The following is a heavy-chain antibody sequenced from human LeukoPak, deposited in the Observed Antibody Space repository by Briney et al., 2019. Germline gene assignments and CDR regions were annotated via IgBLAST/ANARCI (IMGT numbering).Heavy chain of an antibody. CDR2: IFYSGST. J-gene: IGHJ3*02. V-gene: IGHV4-39*07. Sequence: SETLSLTCTVSGGSIGTSNYYWGWIRQPPGKGLEWIGNIFYSGSTYYSPSLRSRVTISLDTSRNQFSLKLYSLTAADTAVYYCARFEGGYSYGDDAFGIWGQGTMVTVSS. D-gene: IGHD5-18*01. CDR3: ARFEGGYSYGDDAFGI. CDR1: GGSIGTSNYY.